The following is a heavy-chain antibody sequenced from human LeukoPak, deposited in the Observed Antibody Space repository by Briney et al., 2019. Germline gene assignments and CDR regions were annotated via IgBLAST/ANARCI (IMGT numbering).Heavy chain of an antibody. CDR2: ISYDGSNK. J-gene: IGHJ4*02. V-gene: IGHV3-30-3*01. D-gene: IGHD2-15*01. CDR3: ARAGYCSGGSCPWYFDY. Sequence: PGGSLRLSCAASGFTFSSYAMHWVRQAPGKGLEWVAVISYDGSNKYYADSVKGRFTISRDNSKNTLYLQMNSLRAEDTAVYYCARAGYCSGGSCPWYFDYWGQGTLVTVS. CDR1: GFTFSSYA.